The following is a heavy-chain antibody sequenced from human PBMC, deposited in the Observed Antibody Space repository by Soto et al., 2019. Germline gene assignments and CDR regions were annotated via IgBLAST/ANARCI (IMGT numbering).Heavy chain of an antibody. D-gene: IGHD2-2*01. J-gene: IGHJ4*02. Sequence: QVQLVQSGAEVKKPGASVKVSCKASGYIFTSYYMHWVRQAPGQGLERMGTIDPSAGSTTYAQNFQGRGPMTRDTSTSTVYLELNSLRSEDTAVYYCARSPVPNGTTLYYLDYWGQGTLVTVSS. CDR1: GYIFTSYY. CDR2: IDPSAGST. CDR3: ARSPVPNGTTLYYLDY. V-gene: IGHV1-46*01.